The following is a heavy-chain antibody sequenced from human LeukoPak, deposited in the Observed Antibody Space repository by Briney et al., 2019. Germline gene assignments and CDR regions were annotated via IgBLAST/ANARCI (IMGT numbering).Heavy chain of an antibody. Sequence: GASVKVSCKASGYTFTSYGISWLRQAPGQGLEWMGWISAYNGNTNYAQKLQGRVTMTTDTSTSTAYMDLRSLRSDDTAVYHCARGRLSTGTMFDPWGQGTLVTVSS. J-gene: IGHJ5*02. CDR3: ARGRLSTGTMFDP. CDR1: GYTFTSYG. D-gene: IGHD1-7*01. CDR2: ISAYNGNT. V-gene: IGHV1-18*01.